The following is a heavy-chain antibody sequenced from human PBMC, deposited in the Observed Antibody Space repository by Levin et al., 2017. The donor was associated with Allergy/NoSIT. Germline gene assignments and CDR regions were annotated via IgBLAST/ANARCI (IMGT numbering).Heavy chain of an antibody. CDR3: AKGGSPIYGMDV. Sequence: GESLKISCAASGFTFSSYAMSWVRQAPGKGLEWVSAISGSGGSTYYADSVKGRFTISRDNSKNTLYLQMNSLRAEDTAVYYCAKGGSPIYGMDVWGQGTTVTVSS. CDR2: ISGSGGST. V-gene: IGHV3-23*01. D-gene: IGHD3-10*01. CDR1: GFTFSSYA. J-gene: IGHJ6*02.